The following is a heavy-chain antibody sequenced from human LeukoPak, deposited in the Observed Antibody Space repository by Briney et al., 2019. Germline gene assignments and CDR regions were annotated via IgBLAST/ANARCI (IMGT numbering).Heavy chain of an antibody. Sequence: GESLKISCKGSGYSFTSYWIGWVRQLPGKGLEWMGIIYPGDSDTRYSPSFQGQVTISADKSISTAYLQWSSLKASDTAMYYCARVLAAAFDLFDYWGQGTLVTVSS. V-gene: IGHV5-51*01. D-gene: IGHD6-13*01. CDR1: GYSFTSYW. J-gene: IGHJ4*02. CDR2: IYPGDSDT. CDR3: ARVLAAAFDLFDY.